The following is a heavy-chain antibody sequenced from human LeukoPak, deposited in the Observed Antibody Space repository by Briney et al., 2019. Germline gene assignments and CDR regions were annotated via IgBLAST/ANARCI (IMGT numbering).Heavy chain of an antibody. CDR1: GGSPSGHY. CDR3: ARLLDNDISGDPDTFDV. D-gene: IGHD3-22*01. CDR2: VSYTGRT. V-gene: IGHV4-59*11. J-gene: IGHJ3*01. Sequence: LETLSLTCTVSGGSPSGHYWSWIRQPPGKRLEWIGYVSYTGRTKYNTSLQSRVTISIDTSKCQFSLKLTSVTSADTAVYSCARLLDNDISGDPDTFDVWGQGTTVIVSS.